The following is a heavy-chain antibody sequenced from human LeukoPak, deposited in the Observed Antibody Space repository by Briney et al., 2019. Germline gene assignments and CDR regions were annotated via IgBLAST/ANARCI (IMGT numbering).Heavy chain of an antibody. CDR2: ISSSSSYI. CDR1: GFTFSSDS. CDR3: ARGGSGYSFDY. D-gene: IGHD5-18*01. V-gene: IGHV3-21*01. Sequence: GGSLRLSCAASGFTFSSDSMNWVRQAPGKGLEWVSSISSSSSYIYYADSVKGRFTISRDNAKNSLYLQINRLRAEKPAVYYCARGGSGYSFDYWGQGTLVPVYS. J-gene: IGHJ4*02.